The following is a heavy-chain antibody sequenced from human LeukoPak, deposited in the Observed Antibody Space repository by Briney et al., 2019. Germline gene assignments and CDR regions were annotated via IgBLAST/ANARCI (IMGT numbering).Heavy chain of an antibody. Sequence: SETLSLTCTVSGGSISSYYWSWIRQPAGKGLEWIGRIYTSGSTNYNPSLKSRVTMSVDTSKNQFSLKLSSVTAADTAVYYCAREDYYGSGSYPTVWFDPWSQGTLVTVSS. D-gene: IGHD3-10*01. J-gene: IGHJ5*02. CDR3: AREDYYGSGSYPTVWFDP. CDR2: IYTSGST. CDR1: GGSISSYY. V-gene: IGHV4-4*07.